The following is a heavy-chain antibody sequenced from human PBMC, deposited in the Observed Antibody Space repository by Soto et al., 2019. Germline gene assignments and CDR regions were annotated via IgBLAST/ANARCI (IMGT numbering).Heavy chain of an antibody. CDR1: GLIFSNAW. CDR2: IKSKTDGGTI. V-gene: IGHV3-15*01. Sequence: GGSLRLSCEVSGLIFSNAWMSWVRQAPGKGLEWVGRIKSKTDGGTIDYAAPVKGRFTVSRDDSKNRLYLQMNSLKTEDTAVYYCTRGDMAINDYWGQGTLVTVSS. D-gene: IGHD2-15*01. CDR3: TRGDMAINDY. J-gene: IGHJ4*02.